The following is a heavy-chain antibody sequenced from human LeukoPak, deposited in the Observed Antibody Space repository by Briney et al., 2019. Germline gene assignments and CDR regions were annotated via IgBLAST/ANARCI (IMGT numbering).Heavy chain of an antibody. D-gene: IGHD5-24*01. CDR2: IYYSGST. V-gene: IGHV4-59*08. CDR1: GGSMSSYY. CDR3: ARGARAGYNLEPFDY. J-gene: IGHJ4*02. Sequence: SGTLSLTCIVSGGSMSSYYWSWIRQPPGKGLEWIGYIYYSGSTKYNPSLKSRVTISVDTSKNQFSLKLSSVTAADTAVYYCARGARAGYNLEPFDYWGQGTLVTVSS.